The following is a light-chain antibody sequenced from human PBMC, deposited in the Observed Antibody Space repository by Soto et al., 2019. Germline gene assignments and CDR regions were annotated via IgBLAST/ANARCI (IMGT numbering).Light chain of an antibody. CDR2: EVS. CDR1: SSDVGGYNY. V-gene: IGLV2-14*01. J-gene: IGLJ1*01. Sequence: QSVLTQPASVSGSPGQPITISCTGTSSDVGGYNYVSWYQQHPGKAPKLMIYEVSDRPSGVSDRFSGSKSGNTASLTISGLQAEDEADYYCSSHTSTSTPYVFGTGTKVTAL. CDR3: SSHTSTSTPYV.